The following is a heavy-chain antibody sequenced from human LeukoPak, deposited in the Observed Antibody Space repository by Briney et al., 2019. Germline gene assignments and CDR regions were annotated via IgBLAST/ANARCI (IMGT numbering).Heavy chain of an antibody. CDR2: INRTGGST. CDR1: GFTLDDYG. J-gene: IGHJ4*02. D-gene: IGHD2-8*01. CDR3: ARVFRNGPFDC. V-gene: IGHV3-20*04. Sequence: GGSLRLSCAASGFTLDDYGMSWVRHPPGKGMEWVSGINRTGGSTDYAASVKRCFTISRDNAKTSHFLQMNSLRVEDTALYYCARVFRNGPFDCWGQGTLVTVSS.